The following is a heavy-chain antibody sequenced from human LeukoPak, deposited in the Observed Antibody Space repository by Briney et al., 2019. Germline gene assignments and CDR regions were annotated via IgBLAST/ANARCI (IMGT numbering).Heavy chain of an antibody. J-gene: IGHJ4*02. CDR1: GYSISSGYY. V-gene: IGHV4-38-2*02. CDR3: ACYGGNYYFDY. Sequence: SETLSLTCTVSGYSISSGYYWGWIRQPPGKGLEWIGSIYHSGSTYYNPSLKSRVTISVDTSKNQFSLKLSSVTAADTAVYYCACYGGNYYFDYWGQGALVTVSS. D-gene: IGHD4-23*01. CDR2: IYHSGST.